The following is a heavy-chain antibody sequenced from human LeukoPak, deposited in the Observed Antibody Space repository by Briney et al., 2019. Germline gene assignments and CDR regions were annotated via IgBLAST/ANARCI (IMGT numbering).Heavy chain of an antibody. D-gene: IGHD6-13*01. CDR1: GSTFSSYA. Sequence: GGSLRLSCAASGSTFSSYAMSWVRQAPGKGLEWVSAISGSGGSTYYADSVKGRFTISRDNSKNTLYLQMNSLRAEDTAVYYCAKDNFKAAAGPTAFDYWGQGTLVTVSS. J-gene: IGHJ4*02. V-gene: IGHV3-23*01. CDR2: ISGSGGST. CDR3: AKDNFKAAAGPTAFDY.